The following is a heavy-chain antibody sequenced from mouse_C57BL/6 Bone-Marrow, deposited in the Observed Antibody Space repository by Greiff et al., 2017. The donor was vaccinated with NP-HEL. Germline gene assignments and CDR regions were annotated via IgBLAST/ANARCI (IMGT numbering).Heavy chain of an antibody. CDR1: GFTFSSYA. V-gene: IGHV5-4*01. CDR2: ISDGGSYT. D-gene: IGHD3-3*01. CDR3: AREGLGPWYFEV. Sequence: EVKVVESGGGLVKPGGSLKLSCAASGFTFSSYAMSWVRQTPEKRLEWVATISDGGSYTYYPDNVKGRFTISRDNAKNNLYLQMSHLKSEDTAMYYYAREGLGPWYFEVWGTGTTVTVSS. J-gene: IGHJ1*03.